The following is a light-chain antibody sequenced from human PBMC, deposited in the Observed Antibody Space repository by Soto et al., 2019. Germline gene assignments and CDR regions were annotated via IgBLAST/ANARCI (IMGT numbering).Light chain of an antibody. CDR1: LSVSSY. J-gene: IGKJ5*01. V-gene: IGKV3-11*01. CDR2: DAS. CDR3: QQRSDWPIT. Sequence: EIVLTQSPATLSLSPGERATLSCRASLSVSSYLAWYQQKPGQAPRLLIFDASNRATGIPARFSGSGSGTDFTLTISSLEPEDLAVYYCQQRSDWPITFGQGTRLEIK.